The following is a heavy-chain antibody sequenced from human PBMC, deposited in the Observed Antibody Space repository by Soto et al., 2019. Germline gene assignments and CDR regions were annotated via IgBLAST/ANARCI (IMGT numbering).Heavy chain of an antibody. Sequence: EVQLVESGGGLAQPGGSLRLSCAASGFTFSNYWMHWIRQAPGKGLVWVSGIRSDGSKTTYADSGKGRFTISRDNVKNTLFLQMYGLRAEDTAVYYCARGWSSSGGDWGQGTLVTVSS. CDR2: IRSDGSKT. J-gene: IGHJ4*02. CDR3: ARGWSSSGGD. D-gene: IGHD3-16*01. CDR1: GFTFSNYW. V-gene: IGHV3-74*03.